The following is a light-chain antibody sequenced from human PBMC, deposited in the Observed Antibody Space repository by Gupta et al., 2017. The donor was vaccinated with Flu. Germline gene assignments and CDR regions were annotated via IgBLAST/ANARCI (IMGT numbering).Light chain of an antibody. Sequence: SGHSSYAIAWHQQQPEKGPRYLMKLNSDGSHSKGDGIPDRFSGSSSGAERYLTISSLQSEDEADYYCQTWGTGIWVVGGGTKLTVL. J-gene: IGLJ3*02. V-gene: IGLV4-69*01. CDR1: SGHSSYA. CDR2: LNSDGSH. CDR3: QTWGTGIWV.